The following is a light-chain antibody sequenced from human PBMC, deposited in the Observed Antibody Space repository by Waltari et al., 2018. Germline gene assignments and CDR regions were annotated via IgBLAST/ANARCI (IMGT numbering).Light chain of an antibody. CDR2: FGS. Sequence: EIVMTQSPVTMSVSPGEGVTLSCTASESVGTDVAWYRHKPGQPPRLLIYFGSTRATGVPARISGSGSGTDFSLTISSLESEDFAFYYGQQSRQWPRRTFGQGTKLE. J-gene: IGKJ2*01. CDR1: ESVGTD. CDR3: QQSRQWPRRT. V-gene: IGKV3D-15*01.